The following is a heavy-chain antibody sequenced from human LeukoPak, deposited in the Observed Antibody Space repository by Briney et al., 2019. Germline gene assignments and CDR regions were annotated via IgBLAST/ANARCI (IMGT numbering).Heavy chain of an antibody. Sequence: ASVKVSCKASGYTFTGYYMHWVRQAPGQGLEWMGWINPNSGGKNHAQKFQGRVTMTRDTSISTAYMELSRLRSDDTAVYYCARDRGYDFWSGYYGFYFDYWGQGTLVTVSS. CDR1: GYTFTGYY. V-gene: IGHV1-2*02. CDR3: ARDRGYDFWSGYYGFYFDY. D-gene: IGHD3-3*01. J-gene: IGHJ4*02. CDR2: INPNSGGK.